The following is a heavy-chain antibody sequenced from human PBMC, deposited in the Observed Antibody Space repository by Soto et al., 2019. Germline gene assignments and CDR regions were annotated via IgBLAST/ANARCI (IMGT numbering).Heavy chain of an antibody. CDR2: IYSGGST. J-gene: IGHJ4*02. D-gene: IGHD3-10*01. Sequence: GGSLRLSCAASGFTVSSNYMSWVRQAPGKGLEWVSVIYSGGSTYYADSVKGRFTISRDNSKNTLYLQMNSLRAEDTAVYYCARAITMVRGVIIYFDYWGQGTLVTVSS. CDR1: GFTVSSNY. CDR3: ARAITMVRGVIIYFDY. V-gene: IGHV3-53*01.